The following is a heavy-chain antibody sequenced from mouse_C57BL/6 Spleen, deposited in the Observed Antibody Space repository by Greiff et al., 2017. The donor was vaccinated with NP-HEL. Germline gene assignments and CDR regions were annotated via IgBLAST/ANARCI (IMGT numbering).Heavy chain of an antibody. CDR2: INPNNGGT. Sequence: EVQLQQSGPELVKPGASVKISCKASGYTFTDYYMNWVKQSHGKSLEWIGDINPNNGGTSYNQKFKGKATLTVDKSSSTAYMELRSLTSKDSAVYYCARDYYGNLDYWGQGTTLTVSS. CDR1: GYTFTDYY. J-gene: IGHJ2*01. D-gene: IGHD2-1*01. V-gene: IGHV1-26*01. CDR3: ARDYYGNLDY.